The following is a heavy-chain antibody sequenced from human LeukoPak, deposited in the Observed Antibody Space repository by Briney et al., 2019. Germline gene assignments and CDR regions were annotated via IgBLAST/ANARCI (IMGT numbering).Heavy chain of an antibody. CDR1: GYTFTGYY. V-gene: IGHV1-2*02. Sequence: GASVKVSCKASGYTFTGYYMHWVRQAPGQGLEWMGWINPNSGGTNYAQKFQGRVTMTRDTSISTAYMELSRLRSDDTAVYYCARGYSSRWYVTGGPDYWGQGTLVTVSS. J-gene: IGHJ4*02. D-gene: IGHD6-13*01. CDR2: INPNSGGT. CDR3: ARGYSSRWYVTGGPDY.